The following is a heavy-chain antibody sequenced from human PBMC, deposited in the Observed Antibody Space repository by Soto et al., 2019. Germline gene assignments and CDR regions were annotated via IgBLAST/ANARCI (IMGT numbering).Heavy chain of an antibody. J-gene: IGHJ4*02. D-gene: IGHD6-6*01. CDR1: GYTFTGYY. V-gene: IGHV1-2*04. Sequence: GASVKVSCKASGYTFTGYYMHWLRQAPGQGLEWMGWINPNSGGTNYAQKFQGWVTMTRDTSISTAYMELSRLRSDDTAVYYCARDLSSSALYYFDYWGQGTLVTVSS. CDR2: INPNSGGT. CDR3: ARDLSSSALYYFDY.